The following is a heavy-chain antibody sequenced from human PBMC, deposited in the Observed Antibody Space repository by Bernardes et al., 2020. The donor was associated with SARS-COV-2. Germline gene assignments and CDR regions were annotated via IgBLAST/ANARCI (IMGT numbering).Heavy chain of an antibody. V-gene: IGHV4-59*08. D-gene: IGHD6-13*01. J-gene: IGHJ4*02. Sequence: DTLSLPCIVSGASISNYFWSWIRQPPGRGLELIGYIYYSGTTHYNPSLKNRVTISVDTSKNQFSLKLSSVTAADTAIYYCAKYSSSWPYYFDYWGQGALVSVSS. CDR3: AKYSSSWPYYFDY. CDR2: IYYSGTT. CDR1: GASISNYF.